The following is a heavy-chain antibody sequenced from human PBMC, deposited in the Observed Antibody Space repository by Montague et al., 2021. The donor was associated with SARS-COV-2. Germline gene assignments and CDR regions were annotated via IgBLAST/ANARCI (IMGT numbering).Heavy chain of an antibody. Sequence: SETLSLTCDVYGGSFSRYFWSWIRQPPGRGLEWIGEINHSGSTNYNPSLKSRVTISVDTSKNQFSLKLSSVTAADTAVYYCARADYISSWFGAKKWFDPWGQGTLVTVSS. CDR3: ARADYISSWFGAKKWFDP. CDR2: INHSGST. V-gene: IGHV4-34*01. J-gene: IGHJ5*02. D-gene: IGHD6-13*01. CDR1: GGSFSRYF.